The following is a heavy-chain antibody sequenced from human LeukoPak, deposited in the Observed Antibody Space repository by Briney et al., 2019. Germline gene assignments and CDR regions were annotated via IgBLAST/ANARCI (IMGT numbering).Heavy chain of an antibody. D-gene: IGHD3-16*01. J-gene: IGHJ4*02. CDR2: INWNGGST. CDR3: ARVKGPIRILDY. CDR1: GFTFDDYG. V-gene: IGHV3-20*04. Sequence: AGGSLRLSCAASGFTFDDYGMSWVRQAPGKGLGWVSGINWNGGSTGYADSVKGRFTISRDNAKNSLYLQMNSLRAEDTALYYCARVKGPIRILDYWGQGTLVTVSS.